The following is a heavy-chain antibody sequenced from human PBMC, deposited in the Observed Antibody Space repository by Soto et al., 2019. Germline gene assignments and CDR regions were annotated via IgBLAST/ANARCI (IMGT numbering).Heavy chain of an antibody. CDR3: ARTWTVNYDILTGPWVY. CDR1: GFTFSSYS. V-gene: IGHV3-21*01. CDR2: ISSSSYI. J-gene: IGHJ4*02. Sequence: GGSLRLSCAASGFTFSSYSMNWVRQAPGKGLEWVSSISSSSYIYYADSVKGRFTISRDNAKNSLYLQMNSLRAEDTAVYYCARTWTVNYDILTGPWVYWGQGTLVTVSS. D-gene: IGHD3-9*01.